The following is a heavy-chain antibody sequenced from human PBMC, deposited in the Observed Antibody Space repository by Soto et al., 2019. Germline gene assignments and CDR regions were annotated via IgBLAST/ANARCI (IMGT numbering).Heavy chain of an antibody. CDR1: GYTFTGYY. CDR3: ARGARSTIFGVVTSDRLRQYNWFDP. D-gene: IGHD3-3*01. J-gene: IGHJ5*02. Sequence: QVQLVQSGAEVKKPGASVKVSCKASGYTFTGYYMHWVRQAPGQGLEWMGWINPNSGGTNYAQKFQGWVTMTRDTSISTAYRERSRLRSDDTAVYYWARGARSTIFGVVTSDRLRQYNWFDPGGQGTLVTVAS. V-gene: IGHV1-2*04. CDR2: INPNSGGT.